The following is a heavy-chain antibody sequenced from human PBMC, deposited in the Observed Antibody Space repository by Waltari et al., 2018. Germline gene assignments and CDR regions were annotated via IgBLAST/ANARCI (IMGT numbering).Heavy chain of an antibody. CDR1: GGSISSYY. Sequence: QVQLQESGPGLVKPSETLSLTCTVSGGSISSYYWSWIRQPPGKGLEWIGYIYYSGSTNYNPTLKSLVTISVDTSKNQFSLKLSSVTAADTAVYYCARDFATVTTKRGNAFDIWGQGTMVTVSS. J-gene: IGHJ3*02. D-gene: IGHD4-17*01. CDR2: IYYSGST. V-gene: IGHV4-59*01. CDR3: ARDFATVTTKRGNAFDI.